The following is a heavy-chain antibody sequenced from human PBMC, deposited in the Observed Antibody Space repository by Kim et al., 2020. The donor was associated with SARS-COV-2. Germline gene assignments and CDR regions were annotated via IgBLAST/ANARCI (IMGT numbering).Heavy chain of an antibody. Sequence: GGSLRLSCAASGFTFSSYGMHWVRQAPGKGLEWVAVISYDGSNKYYADSVKGRFTISRDNSKNTLYLQMNSLRAEDTAVYYCAKDQGWLQFHPLGGFDYWGQGTLVTVSS. J-gene: IGHJ4*02. V-gene: IGHV3-30*18. CDR3: AKDQGWLQFHPLGGFDY. CDR1: GFTFSSYG. CDR2: ISYDGSNK. D-gene: IGHD5-12*01.